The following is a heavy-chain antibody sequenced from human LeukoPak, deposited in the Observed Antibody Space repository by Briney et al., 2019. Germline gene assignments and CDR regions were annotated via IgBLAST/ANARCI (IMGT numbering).Heavy chain of an antibody. Sequence: GGSLRLSCAASGFTFSSYEMNWVRQAPGKGLEWVSYISSSGSTIYYADSVKGRFTISRDNAKNSLYLQMNRLRAEDTAVYYCARLTYYYDSSLDYWGQGTLVTVSS. D-gene: IGHD3-22*01. J-gene: IGHJ4*02. CDR2: ISSSGSTI. V-gene: IGHV3-48*03. CDR3: ARLTYYYDSSLDY. CDR1: GFTFSSYE.